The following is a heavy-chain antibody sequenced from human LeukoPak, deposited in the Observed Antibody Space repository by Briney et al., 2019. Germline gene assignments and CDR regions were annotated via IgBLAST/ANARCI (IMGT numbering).Heavy chain of an antibody. D-gene: IGHD2-15*01. CDR3: AMLGYCSGGSCSYADY. V-gene: IGHV3-7*01. Sequence: GSLRLSCAASGFTFSSYWMSWVRQAPGKGLEWVANIKQDGSEKYYVDSVKGRFTISRDNAKNSLYLQMNSLRAEDTAVYYCAMLGYCSGGSCSYADYWGQGTLVTVSS. CDR1: GFTFSSYW. J-gene: IGHJ4*02. CDR2: IKQDGSEK.